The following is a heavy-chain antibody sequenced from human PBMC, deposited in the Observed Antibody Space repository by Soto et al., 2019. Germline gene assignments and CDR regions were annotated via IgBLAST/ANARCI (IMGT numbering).Heavy chain of an antibody. CDR3: AKDTRQGAVAGTSDFDY. CDR2: ISGSGGRT. Sequence: GGSLRLSCAASGFTFNTYAMSWVRQAPGKGLEWVSTISGSGGRTYYADSVNGRFTISRDNSKEALYLQLNSLRAEDTAVYYCAKDTRQGAVAGTSDFDYWGQGTLVTVSS. CDR1: GFTFNTYA. D-gene: IGHD6-19*01. J-gene: IGHJ4*02. V-gene: IGHV3-23*01.